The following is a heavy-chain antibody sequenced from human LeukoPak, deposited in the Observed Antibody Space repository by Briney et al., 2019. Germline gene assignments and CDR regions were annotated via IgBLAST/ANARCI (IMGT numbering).Heavy chain of an antibody. CDR1: GGSISTYY. D-gene: IGHD3-22*01. V-gene: IGHV4-59*01. CDR2: IYYSGST. J-gene: IGHJ4*02. CDR3: ARAEVLPDYYDTSGAFEY. Sequence: SGTLSLTCTVSGGSISTYYWSWIRQPPGKGLEWIGYIYYSGSTNYNPSLKSRVNILVDTSKNQFSLKLSSVTAADTAVYYCARAEVLPDYYDTSGAFEYWGQGTLVTVSS.